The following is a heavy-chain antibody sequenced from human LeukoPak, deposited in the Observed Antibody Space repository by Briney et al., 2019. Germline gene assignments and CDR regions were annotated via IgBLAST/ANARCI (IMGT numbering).Heavy chain of an antibody. CDR3: TRDRVSSDY. CDR1: GFTFSSFV. V-gene: IGHV3-23*01. Sequence: PGGSLRLSCAASGFTFSSFVMSWVRQAPGKGLEWVSAISGSGGSTYYAGSVKGRFTFSRDNSKNTLYLQMNSLRAEDTAVYYCTRDRVSSDYWGQGTLVIVSS. CDR2: ISGSGGST. D-gene: IGHD3-16*02. J-gene: IGHJ4*02.